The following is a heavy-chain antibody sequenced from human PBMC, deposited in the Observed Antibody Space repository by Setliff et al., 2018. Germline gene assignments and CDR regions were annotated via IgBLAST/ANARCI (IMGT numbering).Heavy chain of an antibody. V-gene: IGHV4-4*07. J-gene: IGHJ3*02. D-gene: IGHD1-26*01. CDR3: ARKGISALSGAFDM. CDR2: IYTSGST. Sequence: SETLSLTCTVSGGSIRNYYWSWIRQPAGKGMEWIGRIYTSGSTNDNPSLKSRVTMSIDTSKNQFSLKLSSGTAADTAVYYCARKGISALSGAFDMWGQGTMVTVSS. CDR1: GGSIRNYY.